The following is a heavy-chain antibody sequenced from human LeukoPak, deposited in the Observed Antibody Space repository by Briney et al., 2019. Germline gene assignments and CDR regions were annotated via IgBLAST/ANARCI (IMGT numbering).Heavy chain of an antibody. D-gene: IGHD3-9*01. CDR3: ARRFKGPILTGRKTYYYYYYMDV. V-gene: IGHV4-34*01. CDR2: INHSGST. J-gene: IGHJ6*03. Sequence: SETLSLTCAVYGGSFSGYYWSWIRQPPGKGLEWIGEINHSGSTNYNPSLKSRVTISVDTSKNQFSLKLSSVTAADTAVYYCARRFKGPILTGRKTYYYYYYMDVWGKGTTVTISS. CDR1: GGSFSGYY.